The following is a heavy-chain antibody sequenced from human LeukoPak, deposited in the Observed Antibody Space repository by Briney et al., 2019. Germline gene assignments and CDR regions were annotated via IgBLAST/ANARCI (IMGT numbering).Heavy chain of an antibody. V-gene: IGHV3-23*01. J-gene: IGHJ3*02. Sequence: PGGSLRLSCAASGFTFSDYAMSWVRQAPGKGLEWVSAISGSGGSTYYADSVKGRFTISRDNSKNTLYLQMNSLRAEDTAVYYCAKDPIGIVGATDAFDIWGQGTMVTVSS. D-gene: IGHD1-26*01. CDR2: ISGSGGST. CDR3: AKDPIGIVGATDAFDI. CDR1: GFTFSDYA.